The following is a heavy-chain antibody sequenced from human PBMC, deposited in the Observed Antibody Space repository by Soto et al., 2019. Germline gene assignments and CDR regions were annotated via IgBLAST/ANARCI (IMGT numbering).Heavy chain of an antibody. CDR2: ISVYNGNT. Sequence: QVHLLQSGAEVKKPGASVKVSCKASGYTFNKFGITWVRQAPGQGLEWMGWISVYNGNTIYIEKLRGRVTMTTDSSTSTAYMELRSLQSDDTAVYYCARGNVLLWVGELLDWGQGTLVNVSS. V-gene: IGHV1-18*01. J-gene: IGHJ4*02. D-gene: IGHD3-10*01. CDR1: GYTFNKFG. CDR3: ARGNVLLWVGELLD.